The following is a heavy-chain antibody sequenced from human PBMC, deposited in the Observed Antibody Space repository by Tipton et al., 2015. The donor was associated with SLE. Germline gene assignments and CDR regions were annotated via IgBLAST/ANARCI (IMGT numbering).Heavy chain of an antibody. J-gene: IGHJ3*02. V-gene: IGHV4-4*07. CDR3: ARRGWVDAFDI. Sequence: TLSLTCTVSGGAISTFYWSWIRQSAGKGLEWIGSIYSSGRTNYNPSLKSRVTMSVDTSRKQFSLKLTSVTAADTAVYYCARRGWVDAFDIWGQGTMVIVSS. CDR2: IYSSGRT. D-gene: IGHD6-19*01. CDR1: GGAISTFY.